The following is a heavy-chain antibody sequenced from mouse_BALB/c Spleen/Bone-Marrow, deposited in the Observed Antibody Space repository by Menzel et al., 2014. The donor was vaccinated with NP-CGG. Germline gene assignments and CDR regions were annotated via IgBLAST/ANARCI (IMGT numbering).Heavy chain of an antibody. CDR3: ARQDYDWFAY. CDR2: ISSGGSYT. D-gene: IGHD2-4*01. J-gene: IGHJ3*01. Sequence: EVKVVESGGDLVKPGGSLKLSCAASGFTFSSYGMSWVRQTPDKRLEWVATISSGGSYTYYPDSVKGRFTISRDNAKNTLYLQMSSLKSEDTAMYYCARQDYDWFAYWGQGTLVTVSA. V-gene: IGHV5-6*01. CDR1: GFTFSSYG.